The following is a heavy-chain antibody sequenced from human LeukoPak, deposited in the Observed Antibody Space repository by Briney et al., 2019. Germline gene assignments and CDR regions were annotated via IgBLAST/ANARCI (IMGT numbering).Heavy chain of an antibody. D-gene: IGHD5-12*01. J-gene: IGHJ4*02. V-gene: IGHV3-74*01. Sequence: GGSLRLSCAASGFTFSSFWMHWVRQAPGKGLVWVSHINQDGSRTTYADSVKGRFTISRDNAKNTLYLQMNSLRAEDTAVYYCARGPEMATNEAAALFDYWGQGTLVTVSS. CDR3: ARGPEMATNEAAALFDY. CDR2: INQDGSRT. CDR1: GFTFSSFW.